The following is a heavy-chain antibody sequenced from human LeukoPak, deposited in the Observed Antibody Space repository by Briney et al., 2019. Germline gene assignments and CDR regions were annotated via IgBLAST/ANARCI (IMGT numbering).Heavy chain of an antibody. D-gene: IGHD1-26*01. J-gene: IGHJ4*02. CDR2: ISSGSRTI. CDR1: GFTFSGYS. CDR3: ARESISGHRDFDY. Sequence: GGSLRLSCAASGFTFSGYSMNWVRQAPGKGLEWLSYISSGSRTIYYADSVKGRFTVSRDNARNSLFLQMNSLGAEDTAVYYCARESISGHRDFDYWGQGALVTVSS. V-gene: IGHV3-48*01.